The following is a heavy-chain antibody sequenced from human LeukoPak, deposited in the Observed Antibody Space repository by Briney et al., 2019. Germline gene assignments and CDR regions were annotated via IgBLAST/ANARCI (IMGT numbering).Heavy chain of an antibody. J-gene: IGHJ4*02. CDR3: ARGEGYYDSSGYYYYFDY. CDR2: ISYDGSNK. V-gene: IGHV3-30-3*01. CDR1: GFTFSSYA. D-gene: IGHD3-22*01. Sequence: GGSLRLSCEGSGFTFSSYAMHWVRQAPGKGLEWVAVISYDGSNKYYADSVKGRFTISRDNSKNTLYLRMNSLRAEDTAVYYCARGEGYYDSSGYYYYFDYWGQGTLVTVSS.